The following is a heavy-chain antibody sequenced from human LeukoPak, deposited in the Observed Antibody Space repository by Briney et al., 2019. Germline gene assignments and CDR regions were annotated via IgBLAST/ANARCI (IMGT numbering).Heavy chain of an antibody. CDR1: GYTFTGYY. CDR2: INPNSGGT. V-gene: IGHV1-2*02. J-gene: IGHJ3*02. CDR3: ARERGSYGAFDI. D-gene: IGHD1-26*01. Sequence: ASVKVPCKASGYTFTGYYMHWVRQAPGQGLEWMGWINPNSGGTNYAQKFQGRVTMTRDTSISTAYMELSRLRSDDTAVYYCARERGSYGAFDIWGQGTMVTVSS.